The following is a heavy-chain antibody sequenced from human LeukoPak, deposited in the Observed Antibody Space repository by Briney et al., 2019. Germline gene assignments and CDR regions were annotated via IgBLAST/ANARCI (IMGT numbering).Heavy chain of an antibody. CDR2: IYTSGST. D-gene: IGHD1-26*01. J-gene: IGHJ4*02. V-gene: IGHV4-61*02. Sequence: SQTPSLTCTVSGGSISSGSYYWSWIRQPAGKGLEWIGRIYTSGSTNYNPSLKSRVTISVDTSKNQFSLKLSSVTAADTAVYYCARDRYKWELSDWGQGTLVTVSS. CDR3: ARDRYKWELSD. CDR1: GGSISSGSYY.